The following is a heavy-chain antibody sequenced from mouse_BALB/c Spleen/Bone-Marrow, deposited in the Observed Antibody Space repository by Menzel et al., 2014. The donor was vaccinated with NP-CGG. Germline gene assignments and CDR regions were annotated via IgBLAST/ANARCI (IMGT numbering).Heavy chain of an antibody. Sequence: VQLQQSGAELAKPGASVKMSCNASGYTFTSYWMHWVKQRPGQGLEWIGYINPSTGYTEYNQKFKDKATLTADKSSSTAYMQLSSLISEDSAVYYCASAYYGNYVWGAGTTVTVSS. D-gene: IGHD2-10*01. J-gene: IGHJ1*01. CDR3: ASAYYGNYV. CDR1: GYTFTSYW. CDR2: INPSTGYT. V-gene: IGHV1-7*01.